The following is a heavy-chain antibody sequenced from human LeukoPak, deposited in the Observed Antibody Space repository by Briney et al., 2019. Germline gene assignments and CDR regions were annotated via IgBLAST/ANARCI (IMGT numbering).Heavy chain of an antibody. CDR2: IYDSGST. D-gene: IGHD3-10*01. J-gene: IGHJ4*02. Sequence: SETLSLTCSVSGGSIIWYYWSWIGQPPGKGLEWIGYIYDSGSTKYSPSLQSRVTMSVDTSRNQFSLKLSSVTAADTAVYYCARYGGGVLWYFDYWGQGTLVTVSS. CDR1: GGSIIWYY. V-gene: IGHV4-59*08. CDR3: ARYGGGVLWYFDY.